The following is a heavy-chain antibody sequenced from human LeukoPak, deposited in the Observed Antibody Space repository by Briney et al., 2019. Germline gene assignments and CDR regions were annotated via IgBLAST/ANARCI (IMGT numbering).Heavy chain of an antibody. CDR1: GFTFSSYA. J-gene: IGHJ4*02. V-gene: IGHV3-30-3*01. CDR2: ISYDGSNK. CDR3: AREDQKNYYDSSGYFDY. Sequence: AGGSLRLSCAASGFTFSSYAMSWVRQAPGKGLEWVAVISYDGSNKYYADSVKGRFTISRDNSKNTLYLQMNSLRAEDAAVYYCAREDQKNYYDSSGYFDYWGQGTLVTVSS. D-gene: IGHD3-22*01.